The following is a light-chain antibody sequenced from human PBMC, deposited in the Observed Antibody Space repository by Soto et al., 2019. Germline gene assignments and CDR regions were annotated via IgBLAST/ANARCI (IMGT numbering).Light chain of an antibody. Sequence: EIVMTQSPATLSVSPGERATLSCRASQSVISSLAWYQQKPGQAPRLLIYGASTRATGIPARFSGSGSGTEFTLTISRLEPEDFALYYCQQYGNSPPLTFGGGTKVDIK. CDR3: QQYGNSPPLT. J-gene: IGKJ4*01. CDR2: GAS. V-gene: IGKV3-15*01. CDR1: QSVISS.